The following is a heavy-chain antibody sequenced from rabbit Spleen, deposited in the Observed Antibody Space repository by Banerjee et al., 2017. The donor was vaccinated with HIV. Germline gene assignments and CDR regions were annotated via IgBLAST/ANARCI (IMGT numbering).Heavy chain of an antibody. CDR1: GFSFSSSYS. D-gene: IGHD1-1*01. Sequence: QSLEESGGDLVKPGASLTLTCTASGFSFSSSYSMCWVRQAPGKGLEWIACIYAGGSGSTYYASWAKGRFTISKASSTTVTLQMTSLTAADTATYFCARDLPGVIGWNFGWWGPGTLVTVS. V-gene: IGHV1S40*01. CDR3: ARDLPGVIGWNFGW. CDR2: IYAGGSGST. J-gene: IGHJ4*01.